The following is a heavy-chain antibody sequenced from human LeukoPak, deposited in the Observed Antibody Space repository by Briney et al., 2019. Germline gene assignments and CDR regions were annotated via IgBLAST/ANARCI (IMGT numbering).Heavy chain of an antibody. J-gene: IGHJ4*02. D-gene: IGHD1-26*01. CDR1: GYTFTSYD. Sequence: GSVKVSCKASGYTFTSYDINWVRQATGQGLEWMGWMNPNSGNTGYAQKFQGRVTITRNTSISTAYMELSSLRSEDTAVYYCARWRRSGSYLGYWGQGTLVTVSS. CDR3: ARWRRSGSYLGY. CDR2: MNPNSGNT. V-gene: IGHV1-8*03.